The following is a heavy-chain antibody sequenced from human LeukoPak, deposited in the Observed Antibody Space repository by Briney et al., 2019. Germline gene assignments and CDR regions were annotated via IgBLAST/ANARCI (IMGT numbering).Heavy chain of an antibody. CDR3: AKANWVSNADAVW. J-gene: IGHJ4*02. V-gene: IGHV3-23*01. D-gene: IGHD1-1*01. Sequence: LPGGCLRLSCAVSGFSFSDYAMSWVRQAPAGGPGWVSSIRGVGETFYADSVKGRFTLSRDDCRNTGYLQMSNLRVEDTAIYYCAKANWVSNADAVWWGQGTQVTVSS. CDR2: IRGVGET. CDR1: GFSFSDYA.